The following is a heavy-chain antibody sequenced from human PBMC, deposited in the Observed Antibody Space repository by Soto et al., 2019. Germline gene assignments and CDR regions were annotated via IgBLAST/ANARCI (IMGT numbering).Heavy chain of an antibody. V-gene: IGHV1-2*02. J-gene: IGHJ4*02. CDR3: ARDLAKGGGSAGFDY. CDR2: INPKSGGT. Sequence: ASVKVSCKVSGYTLTELSMHWVRQAPGKGLEWMGWINPKSGGTMYPQKFQGRVTMTWDTSISTAYMALTRLRSDDTAVYYCARDLAKGGGSAGFDYWGLGTLVTVSS. D-gene: IGHD1-26*01. CDR1: GYTLTELS.